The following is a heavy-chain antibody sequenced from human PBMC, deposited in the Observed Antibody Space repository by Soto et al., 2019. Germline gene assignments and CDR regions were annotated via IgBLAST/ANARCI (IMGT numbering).Heavy chain of an antibody. V-gene: IGHV3-53*01. CDR3: ARLPDYSYFFGLAV. CDR2: IYDDGRS. CDR1: GFIVSHNY. Sequence: EVQLVESGGGLIQPGGSLRLSCAASGFIVSHNYMSWVRQAPGKGLEWVSLIYDDGRSYYADSVKGRFTISRDNSKNMLYLQLNSLRAEDSAVYYCARLPDYSYFFGLAVWGQGTTVTVSS. J-gene: IGHJ6*02.